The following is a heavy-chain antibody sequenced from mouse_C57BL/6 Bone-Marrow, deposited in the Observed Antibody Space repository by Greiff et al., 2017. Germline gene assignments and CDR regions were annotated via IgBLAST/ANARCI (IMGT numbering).Heavy chain of an antibody. CDR1: GYTFTGYW. J-gene: IGHJ1*03. D-gene: IGHD1-1*01. CDR2: RLPGSGST. V-gene: IGHV1-9*01. CDR3: ARGPFYYYGSSHWYFDV. Sequence: QVQLQQSGAELMKPGASVKLSCKATGYTFTGYWIEWVKQRPGHGLEWIGERLPGSGSTNYNEKFKGKATFTADTSSNTAYMQLSSLTTEDSAIYYCARGPFYYYGSSHWYFDVWGTGTTVTVSS.